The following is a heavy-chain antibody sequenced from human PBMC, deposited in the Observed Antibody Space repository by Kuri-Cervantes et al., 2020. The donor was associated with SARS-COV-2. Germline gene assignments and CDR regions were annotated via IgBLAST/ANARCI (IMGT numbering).Heavy chain of an antibody. CDR2: ISSSSSYT. CDR1: GFTFSTSW. J-gene: IGHJ3*02. V-gene: IGHV3-21*05. CDR3: ARVDGDYYDAFDI. D-gene: IGHD4-17*01. Sequence: GESLRLSCAASGFTFSTSWMHWVRQAPGKGLEWVSYISSSSSYTNYADSVKGRFTISRDNAKNSLYLQMNSLRAEDTAVYYCARVDGDYYDAFDIWGQGTMVTVSS.